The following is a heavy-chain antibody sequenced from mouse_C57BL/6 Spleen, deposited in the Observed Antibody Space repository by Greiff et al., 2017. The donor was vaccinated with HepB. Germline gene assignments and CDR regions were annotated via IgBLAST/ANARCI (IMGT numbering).Heavy chain of an antibody. J-gene: IGHJ3*01. CDR2: IDPETGGT. Sequence: LQESGAELVRPGASVTLSCKASGYTFTDYEMHWVKQTPVHGLEWIGAIDPETGGTAYNQKFKGKAILTADKSSSTAYMELRSLTSEDSAVYYCTRNYGSSGFAYWGQGTLVTVSA. D-gene: IGHD1-1*01. V-gene: IGHV1-15*01. CDR1: GYTFTDYE. CDR3: TRNYGSSGFAY.